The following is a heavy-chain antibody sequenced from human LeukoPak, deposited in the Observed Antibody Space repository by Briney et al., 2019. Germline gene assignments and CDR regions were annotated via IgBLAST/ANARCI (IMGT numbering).Heavy chain of an antibody. CDR1: GFTFSNCW. Sequence: PGGSLRLSCAASGFTFSNCWMSWVRQAPGKGLEWVASIIPDGSAKFYVDSVKGRFTISRGNAKSSLYLQVNSLRVEDTAVYYCADVDASAWGQGTRVTASS. D-gene: IGHD2-15*01. CDR3: ADVDASA. CDR2: IIPDGSAK. V-gene: IGHV3-7*01. J-gene: IGHJ5*02.